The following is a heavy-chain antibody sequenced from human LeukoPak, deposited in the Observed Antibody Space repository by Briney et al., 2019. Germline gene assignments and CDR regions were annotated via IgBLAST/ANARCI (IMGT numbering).Heavy chain of an antibody. D-gene: IGHD4-11*01. CDR2: IRSKAYGGTI. J-gene: IGHJ6*02. Sequence: SGRSLRLSCTASGFTFGDYAMSWVSQAPGKGMEWVGFIRSKAYGGTIEYAASVEGRLTISRDDSKSIAYLQMNSLKTEDTAMYYCSRHGGVRKRYDNSKYYSYYGMDVWGQGTTVTVSS. CDR1: GFTFGDYA. V-gene: IGHV3-49*04. CDR3: SRHGGVRKRYDNSKYYSYYGMDV.